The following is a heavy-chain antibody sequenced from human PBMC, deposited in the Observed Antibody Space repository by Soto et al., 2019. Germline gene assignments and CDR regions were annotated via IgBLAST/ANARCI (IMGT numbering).Heavy chain of an antibody. CDR2: INPNGGVT. V-gene: IGHV1-2*02. CDR1: GDSFNDYY. J-gene: IGHJ6*03. CDR3: ARESGGATATLDYYYFYMDV. Sequence: AXVKVSCKTSGDSFNDYYIHWVRQAPGQGLEWMGWINPNGGVTKYAQKFRGRVTVTRDTSIRTVYMELSSLRSDDTAVYYCARESGGATATLDYYYFYMDVWGKGTTXTVSS. D-gene: IGHD5-12*01.